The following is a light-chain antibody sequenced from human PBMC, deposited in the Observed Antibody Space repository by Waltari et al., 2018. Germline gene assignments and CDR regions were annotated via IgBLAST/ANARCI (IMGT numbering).Light chain of an antibody. V-gene: IGKV4-1*01. Sequence: DIVMTQSPDSLAVSLGERATINCKSSQSVLYSSNNRDYLAWYQHKPGQAPKLLMYWPSTRESGVPDRFSGSGSGTDFTLTITSVQAEDVAVYYCQQYYSSPYTFGQGTKLEIK. CDR2: WPS. J-gene: IGKJ2*01. CDR3: QQYYSSPYT. CDR1: QSVLYSSNNRDY.